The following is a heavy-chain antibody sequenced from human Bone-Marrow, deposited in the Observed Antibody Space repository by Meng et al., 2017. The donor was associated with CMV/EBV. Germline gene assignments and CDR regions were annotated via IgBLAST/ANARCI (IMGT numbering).Heavy chain of an antibody. J-gene: IGHJ4*02. Sequence: ASVKVSCKASGYTFTSYYMHWVRQAPGQGLEWMGIINPSGGSTSYAQKFQGRVTMTRDTSTSTAYMELDSLRSEDTAVYYCATMSCSVASCYTWLYHFDFWGQGTLVTVSS. CDR2: INPSGGST. CDR3: ATMSCSVASCYTWLYHFDF. D-gene: IGHD2-2*02. V-gene: IGHV1-46*01. CDR1: GYTFTSYY.